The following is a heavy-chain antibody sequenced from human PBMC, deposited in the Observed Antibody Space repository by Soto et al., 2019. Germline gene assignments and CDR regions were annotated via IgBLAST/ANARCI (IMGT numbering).Heavy chain of an antibody. CDR1: GYTVTGYA. Sequence: QVQLVQSGAEEKKPGASVKVSCKASGYTVTGYAMHWVRQAPGQRLEWRGWINAGNGNTKYSQKFQGRVTITRDTAASTAYMELSSLRSEETAVYYCARAVAVPADFDYWGQGTLVTVSS. D-gene: IGHD6-19*01. V-gene: IGHV1-3*05. CDR3: ARAVAVPADFDY. J-gene: IGHJ4*02. CDR2: INAGNGNT.